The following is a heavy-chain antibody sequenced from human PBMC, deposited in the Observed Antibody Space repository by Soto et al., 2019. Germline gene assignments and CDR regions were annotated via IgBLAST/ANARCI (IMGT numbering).Heavy chain of an antibody. V-gene: IGHV3-9*01. CDR2: INWKSGNI. J-gene: IGHJ4*02. CDR1: GFTFDDYA. D-gene: IGHD6-19*01. CDR3: AKDLSVGIVLPGTLDF. Sequence: GGSLRLSCAASGFTFDDYAMHWVRQAPGKGLEWVSGINWKSGNIGYADSVKGRFTISRDNAKSSLYLHMNSLRTEDTALYYCAKDLSVGIVLPGTLDFCGQGTLVTVSS.